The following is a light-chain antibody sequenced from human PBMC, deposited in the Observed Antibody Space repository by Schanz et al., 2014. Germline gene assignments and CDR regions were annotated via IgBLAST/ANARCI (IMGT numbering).Light chain of an antibody. CDR1: KSNIGARYD. CDR2: GNN. Sequence: QSALTQPPSVSGAPGQRVTISCTGSKSNIGARYDVHWYQHLPGAAPRLLIFGNNKRPLGVPDRFSGSKSGTSASLAITGLQAEDEGYYYCQSYDNSLGASVVFGGGTKLTVL. J-gene: IGLJ2*01. CDR3: QSYDNSLGASVV. V-gene: IGLV1-40*01.